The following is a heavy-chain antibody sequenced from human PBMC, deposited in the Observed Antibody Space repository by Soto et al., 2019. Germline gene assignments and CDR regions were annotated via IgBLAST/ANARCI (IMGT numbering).Heavy chain of an antibody. V-gene: IGHV3-23*01. CDR2: IGDSGGIT. J-gene: IGHJ4*02. Sequence: EVQLLESGGGLVQPGGSLRLSCAASGFTFSAYAMSWVRQAPQKGLESVSAIGDSGGITNYADSVKGRFTISRDNSKNMLFLQMNSLRVEDTAIYYCEKSHLHSGRWYEGNWGQGILVTVSS. D-gene: IGHD6-13*01. CDR3: EKSHLHSGRWYEGN. CDR1: GFTFSAYA.